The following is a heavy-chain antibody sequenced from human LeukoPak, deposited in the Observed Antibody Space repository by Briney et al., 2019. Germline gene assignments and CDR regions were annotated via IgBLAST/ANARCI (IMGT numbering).Heavy chain of an antibody. V-gene: IGHV3-48*03. D-gene: IGHD2-15*01. CDR1: GFIFSNFE. CDR2: INSGATSE. Sequence: GGSLRLSCTASGFIFSNFEMNWVRQAPGKGLQWLAYINSGATSEYYADSVKGRFTISSDNAKNSLFLQMNSLRVQDTAIYYCARVICTGGSCFQNDYWGQGTLVTVSS. J-gene: IGHJ4*02. CDR3: ARVICTGGSCFQNDY.